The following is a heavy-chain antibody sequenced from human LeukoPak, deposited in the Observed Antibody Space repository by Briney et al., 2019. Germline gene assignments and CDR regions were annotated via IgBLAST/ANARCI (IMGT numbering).Heavy chain of an antibody. CDR2: INRYGSA. CDR1: GGSFNTYY. D-gene: IGHD4-11*01. CDR3: ARDSPYSPHDS. Sequence: PSETLSLTSAVYGGSFNTYYWSWIRQPPGKGLEWIGQINRYGSANYNPSLKSRVAISLDTSKNQFSLKVTSVTAADTAVYYCARDSPYSPHDSWGQGTLVTVSS. J-gene: IGHJ4*02. V-gene: IGHV4-34*01.